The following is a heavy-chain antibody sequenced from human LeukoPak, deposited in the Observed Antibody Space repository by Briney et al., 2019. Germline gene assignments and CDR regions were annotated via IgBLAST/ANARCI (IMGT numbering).Heavy chain of an antibody. Sequence: ASVKVSCKXSGYTFTGYYMHWVRQAPGQGLEWMGRINPNSGCTNYTQKFQGRVTMTRDTSISTAYMELSRLRSDDTAVYYCARAPYSGRGFDPWGQGTLVTVSS. D-gene: IGHD1-26*01. J-gene: IGHJ5*02. CDR3: ARAPYSGRGFDP. CDR1: GYTFTGYY. V-gene: IGHV1-2*06. CDR2: INPNSGCT.